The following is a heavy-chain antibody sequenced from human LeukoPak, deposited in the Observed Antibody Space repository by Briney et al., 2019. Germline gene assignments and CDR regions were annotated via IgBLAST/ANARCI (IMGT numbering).Heavy chain of an antibody. CDR2: ISYDGSNK. CDR3: ARRNTAMGGPDY. D-gene: IGHD5-18*01. CDR1: GFTFSSYA. V-gene: IGHV3-30*03. J-gene: IGHJ4*02. Sequence: GGSLRLSCAASGFTFSSYAMSWVRQAPGKGLEWVAVISYDGSNKYYADSVKGRFTISRDNSKNTLYLQMNSLRAEDTAVYYCARRNTAMGGPDYWGQGTLVTVSS.